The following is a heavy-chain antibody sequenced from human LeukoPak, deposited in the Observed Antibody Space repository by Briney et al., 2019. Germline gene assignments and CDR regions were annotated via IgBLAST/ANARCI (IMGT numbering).Heavy chain of an antibody. J-gene: IGHJ4*02. CDR3: AKDGGYSSGWLLFDY. D-gene: IGHD6-19*01. CDR2: ISGSGGST. CDR1: GFTFSSYA. V-gene: IGHV3-23*01. Sequence: GGSLRLSCAASGFTFSSYAMSWVRQAPGKGLEWVSAISGSGGSTYYADSVKGRFTISRDNSKNTLYLQMNSLRAEDTAVYYCAKDGGYSSGWLLFDYWGQGTLVTVSS.